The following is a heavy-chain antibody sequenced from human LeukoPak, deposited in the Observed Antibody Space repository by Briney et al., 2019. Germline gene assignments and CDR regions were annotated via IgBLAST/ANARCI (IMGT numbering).Heavy chain of an antibody. J-gene: IGHJ4*02. CDR3: ARHLYGSGYDY. Sequence: GESLKISCKGSGYGFTINWIAWVRQTPGKGLELMGIFYPGDSETIYSPSFQGQVTISADKSISTAYLQWSSLKASDTAMYYCARHLYGSGYDYWGQGTLVTVSS. CDR1: GYGFTINW. V-gene: IGHV5-51*01. D-gene: IGHD3-10*01. CDR2: FYPGDSET.